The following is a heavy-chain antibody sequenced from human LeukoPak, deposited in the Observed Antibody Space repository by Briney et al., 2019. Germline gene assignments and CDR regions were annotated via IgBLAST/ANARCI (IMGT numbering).Heavy chain of an antibody. V-gene: IGHV1-18*01. CDR2: ISAYNGNT. Sequence: ASVKVSCKASGYTFTSYGISWVRQAPGQGLEWMGWISAYNGNTNYAQKLRGRVTMTTDTSTSTAYMELRSLRSDDTAVYYCARTLRIAAYYYDSSGYSDFDYWGQGTLVTVSS. CDR3: ARTLRIAAYYYDSSGYSDFDY. CDR1: GYTFTSYG. J-gene: IGHJ4*02. D-gene: IGHD3-22*01.